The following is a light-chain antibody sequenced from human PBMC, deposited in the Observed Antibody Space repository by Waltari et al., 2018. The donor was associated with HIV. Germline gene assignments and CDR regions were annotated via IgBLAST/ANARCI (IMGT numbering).Light chain of an antibody. CDR2: RDY. CDR1: SSNVGSKP. V-gene: IGLV1-47*01. J-gene: IGLJ1*01. CDR3: VAWDDSLSGYV. Sequence: QSVLTQPPSASGTLGQSVTISCPGSSSNVGSKPVYWFQQVSGTAPKLLIYRDYQRRSGIPDRFSGSKSGASASLTISGVRSEDEADYYCVAWDDSLSGYVFGTGTKVSVL.